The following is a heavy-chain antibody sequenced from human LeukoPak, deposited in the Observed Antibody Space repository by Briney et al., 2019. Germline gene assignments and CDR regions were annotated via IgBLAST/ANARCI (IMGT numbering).Heavy chain of an antibody. D-gene: IGHD2-15*01. CDR2: ISYDGSNK. J-gene: IGHJ5*02. CDR1: GFTFSSYG. V-gene: IGHV3-30*18. CDR3: AKEAGYCSGGSCYWWFDP. Sequence: GGSLRLSCAASGFTFSSYGMHWVRQAPGKGLEWVAVISYDGSNKYYADSVKGRFTISRDNSKNTLYLQMNSLRAEDTAVYYCAKEAGYCSGGSCYWWFDPWGQGTLVTVSS.